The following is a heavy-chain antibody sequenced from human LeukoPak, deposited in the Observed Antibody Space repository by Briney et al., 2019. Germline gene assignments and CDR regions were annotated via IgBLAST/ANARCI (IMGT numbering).Heavy chain of an antibody. D-gene: IGHD1-26*01. CDR3: ARGVGITPFDY. J-gene: IGHJ4*02. CDR2: IYYSGST. Sequence: SETLSLTCAVSGGSISSSSYYWGWLRQPPGMGLEWIGSIYYSGSTYYNPSLKSRVTISVDTSKNQFSLKLSSVTAADTAVYYCARGVGITPFDYWGQGTLVTVSS. CDR1: GGSISSSSYY. V-gene: IGHV4-39*07.